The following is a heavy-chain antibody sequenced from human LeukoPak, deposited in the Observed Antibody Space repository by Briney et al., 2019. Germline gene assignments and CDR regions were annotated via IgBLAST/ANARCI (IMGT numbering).Heavy chain of an antibody. CDR2: ISSNGGST. CDR3: ARAVAAATFDY. Sequence: GGSLRLSCVASGFTFSDHYMHWVRQAPGKGLEYVSAISSNGGSTYYANSVKGRFTISRDNSKNTLYLQMGSLRAEDMAVYYCARAVAAATFDYWGQGTLVTVSS. D-gene: IGHD6-13*01. J-gene: IGHJ4*02. V-gene: IGHV3-64*01. CDR1: GFTFSDHY.